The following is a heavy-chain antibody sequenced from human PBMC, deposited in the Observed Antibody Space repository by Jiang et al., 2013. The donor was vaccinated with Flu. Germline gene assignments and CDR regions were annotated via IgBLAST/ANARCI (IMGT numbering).Heavy chain of an antibody. CDR3: AKDLEEFDY. Sequence: GLEWVSAISGSGGSTYYADSVKGRFTISRDNSKNTLYLQMNSLRAEDTAVYYCAKDLEEFDYWGPGNPGHRLL. J-gene: IGHJ4*02. V-gene: IGHV3-23*01. D-gene: IGHD5-24*01. CDR2: ISGSGGST.